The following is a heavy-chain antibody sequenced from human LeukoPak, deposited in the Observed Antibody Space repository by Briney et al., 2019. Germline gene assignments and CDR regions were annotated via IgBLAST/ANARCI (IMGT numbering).Heavy chain of an antibody. V-gene: IGHV3-7*01. CDR3: ARDPAEPTWGAFDI. Sequence: EPSETLSLTCTVSGGSISSYYWSWIRQPPGKGLEWVANIKPDGRDKYYVDSLRGRFTISRDNAANSLFLQMNSLRADDSAIYYCARDPAEPTWGAFDIWGQGTVVTVSS. CDR1: GGSISSYY. J-gene: IGHJ3*02. CDR2: IKPDGRDK. D-gene: IGHD1-14*01.